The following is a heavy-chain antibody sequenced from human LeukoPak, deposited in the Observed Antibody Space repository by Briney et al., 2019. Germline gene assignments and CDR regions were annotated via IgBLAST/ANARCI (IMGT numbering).Heavy chain of an antibody. Sequence: GGSLRLSCAASGFTFSSYAMSWVRQAPGKGLEGVSAISGSGGSTYYADSVKGRFTISRDNSKNTLYLQMNSLRAEDTAVYYCAKTPDSSSWPYYYYGMDVWGQGTTVTVSS. D-gene: IGHD6-13*01. J-gene: IGHJ6*02. CDR2: ISGSGGST. CDR3: AKTPDSSSWPYYYYGMDV. CDR1: GFTFSSYA. V-gene: IGHV3-23*01.